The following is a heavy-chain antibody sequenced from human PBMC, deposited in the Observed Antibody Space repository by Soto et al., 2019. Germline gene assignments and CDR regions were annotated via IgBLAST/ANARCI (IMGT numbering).Heavy chain of an antibody. CDR3: GTDISSQLHGGMDV. D-gene: IGHD2-2*01. Sequence: EVQLVESGGGLVQPGRSLRLSCAASGFTFDDYAIHWVLQGPGKGLEWVAGISWNSGSIGCAASVEGRFTISSTNAKNSLSLQMNSLTIEDTGLYSCGTDISSQLHGGMDVWGQGTTVTVSS. J-gene: IGHJ6*02. CDR2: ISWNSGSI. V-gene: IGHV3-9*01. CDR1: GFTFDDYA.